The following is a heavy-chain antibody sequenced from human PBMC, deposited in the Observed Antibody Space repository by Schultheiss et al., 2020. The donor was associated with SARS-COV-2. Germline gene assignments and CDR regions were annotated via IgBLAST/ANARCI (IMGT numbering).Heavy chain of an antibody. CDR1: GGSFSGYY. V-gene: IGHV4-34*01. CDR3: ARGRYSSSWYNRKYWFDP. Sequence: SETLSLTCAVYGGSFSGYYWSWIRQPPGKGLEWIGEINHSGSTNYNPSLKSRVTISVDTSKNQFSLKLSSVTAADTAVYYCARGRYSSSWYNRKYWFDPWGQGTLVTVSS. CDR2: INHSGST. J-gene: IGHJ5*02. D-gene: IGHD6-13*01.